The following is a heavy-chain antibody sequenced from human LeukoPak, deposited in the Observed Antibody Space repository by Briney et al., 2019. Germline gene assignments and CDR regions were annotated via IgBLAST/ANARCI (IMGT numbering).Heavy chain of an antibody. CDR3: ARRGSSSWYGWFDP. D-gene: IGHD6-13*01. CDR1: GGSISSSSYY. J-gene: IGHJ5*02. V-gene: IGHV4-39*01. CDR2: IYYSGST. Sequence: SETLSLTCTVSGGSISSSSYYWGWIRQPPGKGLEWIGSIYYSGSTYYNPSLKSRVTISVDTSKNQLSLKLSSVTAADTAVYHCARRGSSSWYGWFDPWGQGTLVTVSS.